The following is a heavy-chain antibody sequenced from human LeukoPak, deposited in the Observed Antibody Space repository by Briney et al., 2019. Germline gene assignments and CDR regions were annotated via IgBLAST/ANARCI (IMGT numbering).Heavy chain of an antibody. Sequence: SETLSLTCAVYGGSFSGYYWSWIRQPPGKGLEWIGEINHSGSTNYNPSLKSRVTISVDTSKNQFSLKLSSVTAADTAVYYCARGVGYSSSWYDGGWFDPCGQGTLVTVS. V-gene: IGHV4-34*01. J-gene: IGHJ5*02. CDR1: GGSFSGYY. CDR2: INHSGST. CDR3: ARGVGYSSSWYDGGWFDP. D-gene: IGHD6-13*01.